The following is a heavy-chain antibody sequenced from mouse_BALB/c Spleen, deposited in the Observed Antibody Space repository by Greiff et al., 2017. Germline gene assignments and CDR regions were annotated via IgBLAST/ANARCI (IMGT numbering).Heavy chain of an antibody. CDR3: ARKRYYGGSWFAY. CDR2: IWSGGST. Sequence: VMLVESGPGLVQPSQSLSITCTVSGFSLTSYGVHWVRQSPGKGLEWLGVIWSGGSTDYNAAFISRLSISKDNSKSQVFFKMNSLQANDTAIYYCARKRYYGGSWFAYWGQGTLVTVSA. V-gene: IGHV2-2*02. J-gene: IGHJ3*01. D-gene: IGHD1-1*02. CDR1: GFSLTSYG.